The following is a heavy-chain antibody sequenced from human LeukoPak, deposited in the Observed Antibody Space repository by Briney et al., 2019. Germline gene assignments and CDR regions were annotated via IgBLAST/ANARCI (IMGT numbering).Heavy chain of an antibody. CDR2: ISISGSSI. Sequence: PGGSLRLSCVASGFNFSSYEMNWVRQAPGKGLEWVSYISISGSSIYYADSVKGRFTISRDNAKNSLYLQMNSLRAEDTAVYYCTRGGGIFGDYWGQGTLVTVSS. J-gene: IGHJ4*02. D-gene: IGHD3-3*01. CDR3: TRGGGIFGDY. V-gene: IGHV3-48*03. CDR1: GFNFSSYE.